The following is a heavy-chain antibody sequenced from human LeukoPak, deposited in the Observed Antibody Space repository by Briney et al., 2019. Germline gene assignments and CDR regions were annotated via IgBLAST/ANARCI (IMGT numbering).Heavy chain of an antibody. V-gene: IGHV6-1*01. Sequence: SQTLSLTCVISGDSVSSNSAAWNWIRHSPSRGLEWLGRTYYRSKWYNDYALSVNSRITINPDTSKNQFSLQLNSVTPEDTAVYYCARGPQVVGYFYIDVWDKGSTVTVS. D-gene: IGHD2-15*01. CDR1: GDSVSSNSAA. J-gene: IGHJ6*03. CDR3: ARGPQVVGYFYIDV. CDR2: TYYRSKWYN.